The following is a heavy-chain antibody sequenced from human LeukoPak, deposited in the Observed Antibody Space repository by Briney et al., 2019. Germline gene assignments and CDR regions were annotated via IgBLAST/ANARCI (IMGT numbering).Heavy chain of an antibody. CDR2: IRYDGSNK. J-gene: IGHJ4*02. CDR3: AKDSLRERIVGSTTRGVNDY. D-gene: IGHD1-26*01. V-gene: IGHV3-30*02. CDR1: GFTFRDNG. Sequence: GGSLRLSCAASGFTFRDNGMHWVRQAPGKGLEWVAFIRYDGSNKYYPDSVKGRFTISRDNSKNTLYVQMNSLRAEDTAVYYCAKDSLRERIVGSTTRGVNDYWGQGTLVTVSS.